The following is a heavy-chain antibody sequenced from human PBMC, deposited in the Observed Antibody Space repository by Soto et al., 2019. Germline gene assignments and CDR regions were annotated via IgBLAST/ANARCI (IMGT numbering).Heavy chain of an antibody. CDR1: GFTFSNYA. D-gene: IGHD3-16*01. CDR2: ISGSGGTR. V-gene: IGHV3-23*01. CDR3: AKVQGRDRGTEVY. Sequence: EVQVLESGGGMVQPGGSLRLSCAASGFTFSNYAMSWVRQAPGKGLEWVSVISGSGGTRNYADSVRGRFTISRDNSKSTLYLQMDSLRVEDTAVYYCAKVQGRDRGTEVYWGQGTLVTVSS. J-gene: IGHJ4*02.